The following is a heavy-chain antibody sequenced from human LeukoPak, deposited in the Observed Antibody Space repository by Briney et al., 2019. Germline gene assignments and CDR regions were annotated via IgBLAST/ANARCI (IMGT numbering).Heavy chain of an antibody. CDR2: ISGYNGNT. J-gene: IGHJ3*02. CDR1: GYTFTTYG. D-gene: IGHD4-11*01. CDR3: PRDSGDYSKEYDGFDT. Sequence: ASVKVSCKASGYTFTTYGISWVRQAPGQGLEWMGWISGYNGNTNYAQKLQGRVTMTTDTSTSTAYMELRSLRSDDTAVYYCPRDSGDYSKEYDGFDTWGQGTMVTVSS. V-gene: IGHV1-18*01.